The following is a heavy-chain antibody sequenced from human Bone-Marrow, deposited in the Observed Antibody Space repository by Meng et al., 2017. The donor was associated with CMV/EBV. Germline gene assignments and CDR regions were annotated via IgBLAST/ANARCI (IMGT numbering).Heavy chain of an antibody. CDR3: AVHIVVVVAVWFDP. Sequence: GGSISRSSYYWGWIRQPPGKGLEWIGSIYYSGSTYYNPSLKSRVTISVDTSKNQFSLKLSSVTAADTAVYYCAVHIVVVVAVWFDPWGQGTLVTVSS. CDR2: IYYSGST. CDR1: GGSISRSSYY. J-gene: IGHJ5*02. D-gene: IGHD2-15*01. V-gene: IGHV4-39*01.